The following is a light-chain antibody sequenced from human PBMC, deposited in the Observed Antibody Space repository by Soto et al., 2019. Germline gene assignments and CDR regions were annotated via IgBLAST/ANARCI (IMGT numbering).Light chain of an antibody. CDR1: QSVSSN. CDR2: GAS. V-gene: IGKV3-15*01. Sequence: IVVTQSPATLSMPPGERATLSCRASQSVSSNLAWYQQKPGQAPRLLIYGASTRATGIPARFSGSGFGTEFTLTISSLQSEDFAVYYCQPYNNWPPETFGQGTKVDIK. J-gene: IGKJ1*01. CDR3: QPYNNWPPET.